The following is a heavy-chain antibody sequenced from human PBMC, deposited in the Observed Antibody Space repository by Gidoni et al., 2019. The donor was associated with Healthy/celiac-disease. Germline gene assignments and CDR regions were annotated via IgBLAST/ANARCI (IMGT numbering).Heavy chain of an antibody. CDR2: ISCSGGST. CDR3: ARRGATHYYYGMDV. CDR1: GFTFSSYA. Sequence: EVQLLESGGGLVQPGGSLSLSCAASGFTFSSYAMSWVRQAPGKGLEWVSAISCSGGSTYYADSVKGRFTISRDNSKNTLYLQMNSLRAEDTAVYYCARRGATHYYYGMDVWGQGTTVTVSS. V-gene: IGHV3-23*01. D-gene: IGHD1-26*01. J-gene: IGHJ6*02.